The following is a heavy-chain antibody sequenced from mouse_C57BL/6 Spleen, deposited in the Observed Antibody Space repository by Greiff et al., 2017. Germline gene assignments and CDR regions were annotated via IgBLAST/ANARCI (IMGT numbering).Heavy chain of an antibody. J-gene: IGHJ3*01. CDR1: GYAFSSSW. V-gene: IGHV1-82*01. D-gene: IGHD1-1*01. CDR3: APYCCSRVSPFAY. Sequence: QVQLQQSGPELVKPGASVKISCKASGYAFSSSWMNWVKQRPGKGLEWIGRIYPGDGDTNYNGKFKGQATLTADKSSSTAYMQLSSLTSEDSAVYFCAPYCCSRVSPFAYWGQGTLVTVSA. CDR2: IYPGDGDT.